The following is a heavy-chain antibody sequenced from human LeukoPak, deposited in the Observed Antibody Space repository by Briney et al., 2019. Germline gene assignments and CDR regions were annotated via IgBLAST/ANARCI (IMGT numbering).Heavy chain of an antibody. CDR3: ARHGTLYSGSYFYDY. D-gene: IGHD1-26*01. J-gene: IGHJ4*02. Sequence: PSETLSLTCAVYGGSFSGYYWSWIRQPPGKGLEWIGYIYYSGSTNYNPSLKSRVTISVDTSKNQFSLKLSSVTAADTAVYYCARHGTLYSGSYFYDYWGQGTLVTVSS. CDR2: IYYSGST. CDR1: GGSFSGYY. V-gene: IGHV4-59*08.